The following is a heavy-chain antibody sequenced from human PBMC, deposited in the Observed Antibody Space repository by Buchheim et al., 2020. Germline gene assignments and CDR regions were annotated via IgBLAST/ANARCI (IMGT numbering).Heavy chain of an antibody. V-gene: IGHV4-31*03. CDR1: GDSISSGGFF. CDR3: ARCGYHDSSGYSHTFDY. Sequence: QVQLQESGPGLVKPSQTLSLTCTVSGDSISSGGFFWSWIRQHPGKGLEWIGYINYSGSTYYNPSLKSRLTTSVDTSQNQFSLKLSSVTAADTAVYYCARCGYHDSSGYSHTFDYWGKGTL. J-gene: IGHJ4*02. D-gene: IGHD3-22*01. CDR2: INYSGST.